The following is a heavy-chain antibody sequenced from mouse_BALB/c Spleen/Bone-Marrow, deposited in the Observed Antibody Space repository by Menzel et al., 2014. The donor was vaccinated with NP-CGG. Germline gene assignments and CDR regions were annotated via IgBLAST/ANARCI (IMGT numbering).Heavy chain of an antibody. Sequence: VQLQQSGAELVKPGAPVKLSCKASGYTFTSYWMNWVKQRPGRGLEWIGRIDPSDSETHHNQKFKDKATLTVDKSSSTAYIQLSSLTSEDSAVYYCARALGDGYYYAMDYWGQGTSVTVSS. V-gene: IGHV1-69*02. CDR2: IDPSDSET. D-gene: IGHD2-3*01. CDR1: GYTFTSYW. CDR3: ARALGDGYYYAMDY. J-gene: IGHJ4*01.